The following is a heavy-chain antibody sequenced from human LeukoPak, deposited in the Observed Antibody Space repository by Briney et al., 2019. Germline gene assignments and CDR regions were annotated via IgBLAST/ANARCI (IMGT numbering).Heavy chain of an antibody. Sequence: SETLSLTCTVSGGSISSGFHYWGWIRQPPGKGPEYIGNIYYDGRIYYNPSLKSRVAISVDTSRNQFSLNLNSVTATDTAVYYCVRWGGGNCNSGTCYGWTDFWGQGSLVTVSS. J-gene: IGHJ4*02. CDR1: GGSISSGFHY. D-gene: IGHD2-2*01. CDR2: IYYDGRI. V-gene: IGHV4-39*01. CDR3: VRWGGGNCNSGTCYGWTDF.